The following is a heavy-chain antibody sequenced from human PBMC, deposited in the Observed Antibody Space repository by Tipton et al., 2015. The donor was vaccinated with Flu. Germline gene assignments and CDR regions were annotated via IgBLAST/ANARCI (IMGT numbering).Heavy chain of an antibody. J-gene: IGHJ4*02. CDR1: GGSISGYY. Sequence: TLSLTCSVSGGSISGYYWSWIRQPPGKGLEWIGYMHYGGSANYNSSLKSRVAISLDPSKNQFSLRLTSVTPADTAVYYCARNDHMGPYDYWGQGSLVTVAS. CDR3: ARNDHMGPYDY. D-gene: IGHD1-1*01. V-gene: IGHV4-59*01. CDR2: MHYGGSA.